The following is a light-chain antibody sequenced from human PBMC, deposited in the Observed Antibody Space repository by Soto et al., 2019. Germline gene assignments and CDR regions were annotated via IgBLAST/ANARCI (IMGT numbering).Light chain of an antibody. CDR2: DAS. V-gene: IGKV1-5*01. J-gene: IGKJ1*01. Sequence: DIQMTQSPSTLSASVGDRVTITCRASQSISSWLAGYQQKPGKAPKLLMYDASSFDSGVPSRFSGSGSGTEFTLTISSLQPDYFATYYCQQYNAYPWTFGQGTKVEIK. CDR1: QSISSW. CDR3: QQYNAYPWT.